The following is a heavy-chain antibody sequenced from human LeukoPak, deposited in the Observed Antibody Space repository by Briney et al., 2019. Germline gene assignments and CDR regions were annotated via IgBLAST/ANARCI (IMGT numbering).Heavy chain of an antibody. CDR1: GGSITSTNW. Sequence: SGTLSLTCGVSGGSITSTNWWSWVRQPPGQGLEWIGEISLTGRTNYNPSLIGRVIMSLDESRNQLSLTLTSVTAADTATYFCSRESGPFCRFGYWGQGTLVIVSS. V-gene: IGHV4-4*02. D-gene: IGHD1-26*01. J-gene: IGHJ4*02. CDR2: ISLTGRT. CDR3: SRESGPFCRFGY.